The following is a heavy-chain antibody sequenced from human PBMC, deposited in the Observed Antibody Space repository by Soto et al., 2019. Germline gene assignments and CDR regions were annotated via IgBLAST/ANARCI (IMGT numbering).Heavy chain of an antibody. V-gene: IGHV1-69*04. J-gene: IGHJ5*02. D-gene: IGHD1-26*01. CDR3: ARDQTAWVGATQRHDWFDP. Sequence: SVKVSCKASGGTFSSYPISWVRQAPGQGLEWMGRIIPILGIANYAQKFQGRVTITADKSTSTAYMELSSLRSEDTAVYYCARDQTAWVGATQRHDWFDPWGQGTLVTVSS. CDR2: IIPILGIA. CDR1: GGTFSSYP.